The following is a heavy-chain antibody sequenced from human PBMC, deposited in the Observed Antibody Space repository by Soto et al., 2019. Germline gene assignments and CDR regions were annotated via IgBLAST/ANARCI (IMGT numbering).Heavy chain of an antibody. CDR2: IYYSGST. CDR3: ARLDCSSTSCYYYAYIVATVGYFDY. J-gene: IGHJ4*02. CDR1: GGSISSSSYY. V-gene: IGHV4-39*01. D-gene: IGHD2-2*01. Sequence: SETLSLTCTVSGGSISSSSYYWGWIRQPPGKGLEWIGSIYYSGSTYYNPSLKSRVTISVDTSKNQFSLKLSSVTAADTAVYYCARLDCSSTSCYYYAYIVATVGYFDYWGQGTLVTVSS.